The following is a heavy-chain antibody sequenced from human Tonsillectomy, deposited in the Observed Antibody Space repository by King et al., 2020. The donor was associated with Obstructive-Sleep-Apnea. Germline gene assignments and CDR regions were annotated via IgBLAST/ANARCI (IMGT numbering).Heavy chain of an antibody. CDR1: GYTFTGNY. Sequence: QLVQSGAEVKKPGASVKVSCKASGYTFTGNYLHWVRQAPGQGLEWMGWINPDSGGTNYAQRFQGRFTMTRDTSLNTAYMELSRLRSADTAVYYCARDAEQQRRRNYVDNWGQGTLVTVSS. D-gene: IGHD6-13*01. V-gene: IGHV1-2*02. J-gene: IGHJ4*02. CDR2: INPDSGGT. CDR3: ARDAEQQRRRNYVDN.